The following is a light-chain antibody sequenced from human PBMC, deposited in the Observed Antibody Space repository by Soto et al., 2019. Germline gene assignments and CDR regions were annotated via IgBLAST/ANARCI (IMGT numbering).Light chain of an antibody. CDR2: AAS. CDR1: QSISSY. J-gene: IGKJ3*01. V-gene: IGKV1-39*01. CDR3: QQSYSTPRT. Sequence: DIQMTQSPSSLSASVGDRVTITCRASQSISSYLNWYQQKPGKAPKLLIYAASSLQGGVPSRFSGSGSGTASPLHISSLQPEDFATYYCQQSYSTPRTFGPGTKVDIK.